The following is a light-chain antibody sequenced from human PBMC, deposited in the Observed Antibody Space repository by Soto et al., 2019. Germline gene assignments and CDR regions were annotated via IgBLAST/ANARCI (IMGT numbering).Light chain of an antibody. CDR2: AAS. CDR3: QQTYSAPPNT. Sequence: DIQMTQSPSSLAASVGDRVTITCRASQTISNYLNWYQQKPGKAPKLLISAASSLQSGVPSRFSGSGSGTDFTLTISTLQPEDFATYYCQQTYSAPPNTFGQGTKLEIK. V-gene: IGKV1-39*01. J-gene: IGKJ2*01. CDR1: QTISNY.